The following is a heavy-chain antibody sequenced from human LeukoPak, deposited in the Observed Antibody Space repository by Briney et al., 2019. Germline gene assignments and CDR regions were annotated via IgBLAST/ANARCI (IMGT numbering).Heavy chain of an antibody. CDR2: INHSGST. CDR3: ARGLWFGELLL. V-gene: IGHV4-34*01. D-gene: IGHD3-10*01. CDR1: GGSFSGYY. J-gene: IGHJ4*02. Sequence: SETLSLTCAVYGGSFSGYYWSWICQPPGKGLEWIGEINHSGSTNYNPSLKSRVTISVDTSKNQFSLKLSSVTAADTAVYYCARGLWFGELLLWGQGTLVTVSS.